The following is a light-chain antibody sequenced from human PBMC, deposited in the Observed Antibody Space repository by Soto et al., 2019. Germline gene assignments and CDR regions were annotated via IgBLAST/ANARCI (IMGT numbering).Light chain of an antibody. CDR1: QTISSNY. J-gene: IGKJ2*01. CDR3: QQYVRSPRT. CDR2: GAS. V-gene: IGKV3-20*01. Sequence: IVLTQSPGTLSVSPGERATLSCRASQTISSNYLAWYQQKPGQAPRLLISGASSRATGVPDRFTGSGSGTDFTLSISRLETEDFAVYYWQQYVRSPRTFGQGTKLEIK.